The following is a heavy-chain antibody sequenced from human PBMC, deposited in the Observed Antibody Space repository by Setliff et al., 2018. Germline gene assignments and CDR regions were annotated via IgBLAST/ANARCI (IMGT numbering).Heavy chain of an antibody. CDR1: GGTFSSYA. Sequence: ASVKVSCKASGGTFSSYAISWVRQAPGQGLEWMGGIIPIRGAADYAQKFQGKVTITADESTSTAYMELSSLRSDDTAIYFCARHSGRYYVPGTFDSWGQGTLVTVSS. V-gene: IGHV1-69*13. CDR3: ARHSGRYYVPGTFDS. D-gene: IGHD1-26*01. CDR2: IIPIRGAA. J-gene: IGHJ4*02.